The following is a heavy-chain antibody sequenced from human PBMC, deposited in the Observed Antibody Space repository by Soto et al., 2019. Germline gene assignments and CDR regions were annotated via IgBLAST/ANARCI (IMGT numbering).Heavy chain of an antibody. D-gene: IGHD2-15*01. CDR1: GGSISSGGYY. Sequence: LSLTCTVSGGSISSGGYYWSWIRQHPGKGLEWIGYIYYSGSTYYNPSLKSRVTISVDTSKNQFSLKLSSVTAADTAVYYCARDQEDCSGGSCYAFDYWGQGTLVTVSS. J-gene: IGHJ4*02. CDR2: IYYSGST. CDR3: ARDQEDCSGGSCYAFDY. V-gene: IGHV4-31*03.